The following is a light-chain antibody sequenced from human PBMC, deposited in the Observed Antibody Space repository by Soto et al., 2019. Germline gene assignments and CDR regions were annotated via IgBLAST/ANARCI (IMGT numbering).Light chain of an antibody. CDR2: DSS. J-gene: IGKJ4*01. CDR1: QSISTY. CDR3: QQHSNWPLT. Sequence: EIVLTQSPATLSLSPGERATLSYRASQSISTYLAWYQQKPGQAPRLLIYDSSNRATGIPARFSGRGSGTDFTLTISSLEPEDFAVYYCQQHSNWPLTFGGGTKVEIK. V-gene: IGKV3-11*01.